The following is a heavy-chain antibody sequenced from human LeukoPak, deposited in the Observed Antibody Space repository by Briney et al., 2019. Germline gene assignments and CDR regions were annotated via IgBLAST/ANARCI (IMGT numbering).Heavy chain of an antibody. D-gene: IGHD6-13*01. CDR3: AGPVSSSWVGY. Sequence: SETLSLTCTVSGGSISNYYWSWIRQPPGKGLEWIGYIYSSGSPNYNPSLKSRVSISGDTSKNQFSLKLSSVTAADTAVYYCAGPVSSSWVGYWGQGTLVTVSS. CDR2: IYSSGSP. J-gene: IGHJ4*02. CDR1: GGSISNYY. V-gene: IGHV4-59*08.